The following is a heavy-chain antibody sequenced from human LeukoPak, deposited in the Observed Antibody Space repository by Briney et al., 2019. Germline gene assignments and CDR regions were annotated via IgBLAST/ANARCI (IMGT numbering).Heavy chain of an antibody. CDR3: ARDGTRVGGYCSSTSCYSWFDP. D-gene: IGHD2-2*01. CDR2: ISAYNGNT. CDR1: GYTFTSYG. V-gene: IGHV1-18*01. J-gene: IGHJ5*02. Sequence: ASVKVSCKASGYTFTSYGISWVRQAPGQGLEWMGWISAYNGNTNYAQKLQGSVTMTTDTSTSTAYMELRSLRSDDTAVYYCARDGTRVGGYCSSTSCYSWFDPWGQGTLVTVSS.